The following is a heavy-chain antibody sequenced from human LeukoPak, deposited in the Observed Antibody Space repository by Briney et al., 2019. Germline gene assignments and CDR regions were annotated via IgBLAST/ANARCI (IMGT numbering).Heavy chain of an antibody. Sequence: SVKVSCKASGGTFSSYAISWVRQAPGQGLEWMGRIIPILGIANYAQKFQGRVTMTRDTSTSTVYMELSSLRSEDTTVYYCARVAYGSGSYYFDYWGQGTLVTVSS. CDR3: ARVAYGSGSYYFDY. V-gene: IGHV1-69*04. CDR2: IIPILGIA. J-gene: IGHJ4*02. CDR1: GGTFSSYA. D-gene: IGHD3-10*01.